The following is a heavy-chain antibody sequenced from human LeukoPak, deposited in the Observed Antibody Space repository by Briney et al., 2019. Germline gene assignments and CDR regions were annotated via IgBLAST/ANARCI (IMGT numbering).Heavy chain of an antibody. Sequence: GGSLRLSCAASGFTFSSYAMSWVRQAPGKGLEWASAISGSGGSTYYADSVKGRFTISRDNSKNTLYLQMNSLRAEDTAVYYCAKARLLWFGEPRNYFDYWGQGTLVTVSS. D-gene: IGHD3-10*01. J-gene: IGHJ4*02. V-gene: IGHV3-23*01. CDR2: ISGSGGST. CDR3: AKARLLWFGEPRNYFDY. CDR1: GFTFSSYA.